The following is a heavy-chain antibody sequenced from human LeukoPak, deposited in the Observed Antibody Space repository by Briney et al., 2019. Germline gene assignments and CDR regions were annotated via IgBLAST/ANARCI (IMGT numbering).Heavy chain of an antibody. CDR1: GFTFSSHT. V-gene: IGHV3-30-3*01. J-gene: IGHJ4*02. D-gene: IGHD5-24*01. CDR3: ARELGDGYNNGTFDY. Sequence: PGRSLRLSCAASGFTFSSHTMHWVRQAPGKGLEWVAVISYDGSNKYYADSVKGRFTISRYNSKNTLYLQMNSLRAEDTAVYYCARELGDGYNNGTFDYWGQGTLVIVSS. CDR2: ISYDGSNK.